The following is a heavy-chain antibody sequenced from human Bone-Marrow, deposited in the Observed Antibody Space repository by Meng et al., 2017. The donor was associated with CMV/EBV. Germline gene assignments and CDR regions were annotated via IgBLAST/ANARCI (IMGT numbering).Heavy chain of an antibody. CDR1: GFTFDDYG. CDR3: ARDTVRDCGGDCPSAFDI. V-gene: IGHV3-20*04. D-gene: IGHD2-21*01. Sequence: GGSLRLSCAASGFTFDDYGMSWVRQAPGKGLEWVSGINWNGGSTGYADSVKGRFTISRDNAKNSLYLQMNSLRAEDTAVYYCARDTVRDCGGDCPSAFDIWGQGTMVTVSS. J-gene: IGHJ3*02. CDR2: INWNGGST.